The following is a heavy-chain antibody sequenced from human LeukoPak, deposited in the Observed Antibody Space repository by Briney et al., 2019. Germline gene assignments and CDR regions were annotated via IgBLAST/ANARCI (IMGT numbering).Heavy chain of an antibody. Sequence: SETLSLTCTVSGGSISSYYWSWIRQPPGKGREWVGYIYYSGSTNYNPSLKSRVTISVDTSKNQFSLKLSSVTAADTAVYYCARAGGSGWYIYFQHWGQGTLVTVSS. CDR3: ARAGGSGWYIYFQH. CDR2: IYYSGST. J-gene: IGHJ1*01. V-gene: IGHV4-59*01. CDR1: GGSISSYY. D-gene: IGHD6-19*01.